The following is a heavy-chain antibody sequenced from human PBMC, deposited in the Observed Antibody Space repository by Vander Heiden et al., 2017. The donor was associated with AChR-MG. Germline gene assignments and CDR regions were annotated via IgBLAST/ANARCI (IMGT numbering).Heavy chain of an antibody. Sequence: EVQLVETGGGVVQPGGSLRLSCAASGFTFDAYTTHWVRPAPGKGLEWVSLISWEGGTTYYAESGKGRFTISRDNNKNSLFLQINSLRTEDTALYYCVKDMAFGSGRGGMDVWGQGTTVAVS. CDR2: ISWEGGTT. CDR1: GFTFDAYT. CDR3: VKDMAFGSGRGGMDV. D-gene: IGHD3-10*01. J-gene: IGHJ6*02. V-gene: IGHV3-43*01.